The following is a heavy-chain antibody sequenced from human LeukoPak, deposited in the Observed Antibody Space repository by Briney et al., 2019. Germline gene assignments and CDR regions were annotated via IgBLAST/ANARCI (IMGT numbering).Heavy chain of an antibody. CDR1: EFTFSSYW. V-gene: IGHV3-74*01. J-gene: IGHJ4*02. CDR3: ARGVEMGTPKDYLDY. Sequence: GGSLRLSCAASEFTFSSYWMHWVRQAPGKGLVWVSRNNSDGSSTSYADSVKGRFTISRDNAKNTLYLQMNSLRAEDTAVYYCARGVEMGTPKDYLDYSGQGTLVTVSS. D-gene: IGHD5-24*01. CDR2: NNSDGSST.